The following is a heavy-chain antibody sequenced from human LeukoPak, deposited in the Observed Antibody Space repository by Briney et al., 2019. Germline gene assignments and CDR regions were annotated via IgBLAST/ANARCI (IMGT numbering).Heavy chain of an antibody. D-gene: IGHD3-22*01. V-gene: IGHV4-59*01. J-gene: IGHJ5*02. CDR2: IYYSGST. CDR3: ARDRYYYDSSGYYRGIDP. CDR1: GGSISSYY. Sequence: PSETLSLTCTVSGGSISSYYWSWIRQPPGKGLEWIGYIYYSGSTNYNPSLKSRVTISVDTSKNQFSLKLSSVAAADTAVYYCARDRYYYDSSGYYRGIDPWGQGTLVTVSS.